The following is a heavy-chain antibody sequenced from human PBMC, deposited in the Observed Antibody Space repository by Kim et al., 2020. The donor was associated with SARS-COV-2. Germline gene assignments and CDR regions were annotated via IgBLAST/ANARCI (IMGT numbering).Heavy chain of an antibody. CDR2: TYYRSKWYN. J-gene: IGHJ4*02. CDR3: ATGHCSSTSCQYYFDY. D-gene: IGHD2-2*01. V-gene: IGHV6-1*01. Sequence: SQTLSLTCAISGDRVSSNSAAWNWIRQSPSRGLEWLGRTYYRSKWYNDYAVSVKSRITINPDTSKNQFSLQLNSVTPEDTAVYYCATGHCSSTSCQYYFDYWGQGTLVTVSS. CDR1: GDRVSSNSAA.